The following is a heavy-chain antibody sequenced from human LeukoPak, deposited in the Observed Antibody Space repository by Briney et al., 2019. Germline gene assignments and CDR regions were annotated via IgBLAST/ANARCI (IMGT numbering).Heavy chain of an antibody. J-gene: IGHJ3*02. CDR3: AKRSIVGTTRAAFDI. Sequence: GGSLRLSCAASGFTFSSYAMIWFRQAPGKGLEWVSIIGNSGAVTHYADSVKGRFTISRDNFKNTLFLQMNSLRAEDTAIYYCAKRSIVGTTRAAFDIWGQGTMVTVSS. V-gene: IGHV3-23*01. CDR2: IGNSGAVT. CDR1: GFTFSSYA. D-gene: IGHD1-26*01.